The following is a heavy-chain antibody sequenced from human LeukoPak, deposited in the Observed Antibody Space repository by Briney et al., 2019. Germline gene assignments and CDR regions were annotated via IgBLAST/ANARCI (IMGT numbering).Heavy chain of an antibody. J-gene: IGHJ4*02. CDR3: ASSPTKRVPEDF. V-gene: IGHV4-4*02. CDR2: IFHSGST. D-gene: IGHD2-2*01. CDR1: SDSIFTSNW. Sequence: SETLSLTCTVSSDSIFTSNWWRWVRQPPGKGLECLGPIFHSGSTGYSPSLNIRGTISMEKCKNQISLRLNSVPAADTAVYYCASSPTKRVPEDFWGQGTLVTVSS.